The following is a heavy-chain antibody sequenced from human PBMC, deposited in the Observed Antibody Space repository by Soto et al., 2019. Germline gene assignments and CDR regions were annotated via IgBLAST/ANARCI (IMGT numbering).Heavy chain of an antibody. J-gene: IGHJ4*02. Sequence: VQLVESGGGVVQPGGSLRLSCAASGFTFSDSGMHWVRQAPGKGLEWVAVMWSDGSDKSYADSVEGRFTISRDNSKKTLYLKMNSLRAGDTAVDYSVRNYRYTSSSGWGGGFDYWGQGTLVTVSS. CDR1: GFTFSDSG. V-gene: IGHV3-33*01. D-gene: IGHD6-6*01. CDR3: VRNYRYTSSSGWGGGFDY. CDR2: MWSDGSDK.